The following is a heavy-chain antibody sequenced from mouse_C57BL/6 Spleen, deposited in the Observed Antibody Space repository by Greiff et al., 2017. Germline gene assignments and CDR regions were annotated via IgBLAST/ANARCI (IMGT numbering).Heavy chain of an antibody. CDR3: ARRGDDSLDY. CDR1: GYAFSSSW. CDR2: IYPGDGDT. D-gene: IGHD2-4*01. J-gene: IGHJ2*01. Sequence: VQLQESGPELVKPGASVKISCKASGYAFSSSWMNWVKQRPGKGLEWIGRIYPGDGDTNYNGKFKGKATLTADKSSSTAYMQLSSLTSEDSAVYFCARRGDDSLDYWGQGTTLTVSS. V-gene: IGHV1-82*01.